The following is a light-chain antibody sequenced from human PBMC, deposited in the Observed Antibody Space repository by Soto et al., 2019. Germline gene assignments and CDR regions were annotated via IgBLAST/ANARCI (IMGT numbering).Light chain of an antibody. CDR3: QQLLSYPIT. V-gene: IGKV1-9*01. CDR1: QGISSY. Sequence: DIQMTQSPSSLSASVGERVPITCRASQGISSYLDWSQQKPGKVTKLRIYAASTLQSVVPLRVSGSGSGTSVTLTISSLQTEDFATYYCQQLLSYPITFGQGTRLEIK. CDR2: AAS. J-gene: IGKJ5*01.